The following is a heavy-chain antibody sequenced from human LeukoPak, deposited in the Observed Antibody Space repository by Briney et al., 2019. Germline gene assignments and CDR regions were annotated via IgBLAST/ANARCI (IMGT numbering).Heavy chain of an antibody. V-gene: IGHV1-2*06. D-gene: IGHD3-9*01. CDR1: GYTFTGYY. Sequence: GASVKVSCKASGYTFTGYYMHWVRQAPGQGLEWMGRINPNSGGTNYAQKFQGRVTMTRDTSIGTAYMELSRLRSDDTAVYYCARDSRITIFVNWFDPWGQGTLVTVSS. CDR2: INPNSGGT. CDR3: ARDSRITIFVNWFDP. J-gene: IGHJ5*02.